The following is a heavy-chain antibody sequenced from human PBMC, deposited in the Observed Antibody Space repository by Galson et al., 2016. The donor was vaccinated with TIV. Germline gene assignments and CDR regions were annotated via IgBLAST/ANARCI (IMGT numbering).Heavy chain of an antibody. Sequence: SLSLTCSVSGASISNSGYYWTWIRQHPRKGLEWIGNIFDSGNTEYTPSLKSRAFISVDKSKNQLSLTLKSMTAAGTAVYYCARWTDSGSYYDYFQHWGQGTLVTVSS. V-gene: IGHV4-31*03. CDR1: GASISNSGYY. D-gene: IGHD1-26*01. J-gene: IGHJ1*01. CDR3: ARWTDSGSYYDYFQH. CDR2: IFDSGNT.